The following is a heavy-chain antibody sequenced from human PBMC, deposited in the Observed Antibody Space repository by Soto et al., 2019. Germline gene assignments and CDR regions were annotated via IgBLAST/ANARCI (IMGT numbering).Heavy chain of an antibody. J-gene: IGHJ3*02. CDR3: ARAHYDSSGYYYDEGAFDI. CDR2: IWYDGSNK. V-gene: IGHV3-33*01. CDR1: GFTFSSYG. D-gene: IGHD3-22*01. Sequence: GGSLRLSCAASGFTFSSYGMHWVRQAPGKGLEWVAVIWYDGSNKYYADSVKGRFTISRDNSKNTLYLQMNSLRAEDTAVYYCARAHYDSSGYYYDEGAFDIWGQGTMVTVSS.